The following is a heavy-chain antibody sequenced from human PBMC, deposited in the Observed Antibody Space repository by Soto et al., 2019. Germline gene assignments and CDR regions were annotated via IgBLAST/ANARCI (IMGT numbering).Heavy chain of an antibody. J-gene: IGHJ6*02. CDR3: ARDPNIVATRMDVYYYYGMDV. Sequence: EVQLVESGGGLVQPGGSLRLSCAASGFTFSSYWMSWVRQAPGKGLEWVANIKQDGSEKYYVDSVKGRFTISRDNAKNSLYPQTNSLRAEDTAVYYCARDPNIVATRMDVYYYYGMDVWGQGTTVTVSS. D-gene: IGHD5-12*01. V-gene: IGHV3-7*03. CDR1: GFTFSSYW. CDR2: IKQDGSEK.